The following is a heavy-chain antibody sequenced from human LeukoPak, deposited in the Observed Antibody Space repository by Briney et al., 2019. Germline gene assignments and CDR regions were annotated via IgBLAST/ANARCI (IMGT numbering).Heavy chain of an antibody. CDR3: AKFGRYFYYFDY. D-gene: IGHD1-26*01. Sequence: GASLRLSCAASGFTFSSYAMSWVRQAPGKGLEWVSAISGSGGSTYYADSVKGRFTISRDNSKNTLYLQTNSLRAEDTAVYYCAKFGRYFYYFDYWGQGTLVTVSS. J-gene: IGHJ4*02. V-gene: IGHV3-23*01. CDR1: GFTFSSYA. CDR2: ISGSGGST.